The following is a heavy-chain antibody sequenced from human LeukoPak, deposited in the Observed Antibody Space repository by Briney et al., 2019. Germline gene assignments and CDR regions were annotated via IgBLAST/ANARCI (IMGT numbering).Heavy chain of an antibody. Sequence: ASVKVSCKASGYTFTSYGISGVRQAPGQGLEWMGWISAYNGNTNYAQKLQGRVTMTTDTSTSTAYMELRSLRSDDTAVYYCARDSLLWFGESRNFDYWGQGTLVTVSS. CDR2: ISAYNGNT. CDR3: ARDSLLWFGESRNFDY. V-gene: IGHV1-18*01. CDR1: GYTFTSYG. D-gene: IGHD3-10*01. J-gene: IGHJ4*02.